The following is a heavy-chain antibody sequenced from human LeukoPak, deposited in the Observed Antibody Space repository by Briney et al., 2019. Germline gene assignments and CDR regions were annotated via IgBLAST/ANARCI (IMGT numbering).Heavy chain of an antibody. V-gene: IGHV1-58*01. J-gene: IGHJ6*03. CDR1: GFTFTSSA. CDR2: IVVGSCNT. D-gene: IGHD3-10*01. Sequence: SVKVSCKASGFTFTSSAGQWVRQARGQRREWIGCIVVGSCNTNYAQKFQERVTITRDMSTSTAYMELSSLRSEDTAVYYCAAPRGYYGSGSNYYYYMDVWGKGTTVTVSS. CDR3: AAPRGYYGSGSNYYYYMDV.